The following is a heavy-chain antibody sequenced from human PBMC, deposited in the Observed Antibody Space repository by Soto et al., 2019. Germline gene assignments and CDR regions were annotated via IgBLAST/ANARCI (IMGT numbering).Heavy chain of an antibody. CDR2: IYWDDDK. Sequence: QITLKESGPTLVKPTQTLTLTCTFSAFSLSTGGVGVGWIRQPPGKALEWLALIYWDDDKRYSPSLRSRLTITQDTSKNRVXLXMXXMDPVDTATYYCIQSRCGGDCLQSYASYYYYGMDVWGQGTTVTVSS. CDR3: IQSRCGGDCLQSYASYYYYGMDV. J-gene: IGHJ6*02. V-gene: IGHV2-5*02. D-gene: IGHD2-21*02. CDR1: AFSLSTGGVG.